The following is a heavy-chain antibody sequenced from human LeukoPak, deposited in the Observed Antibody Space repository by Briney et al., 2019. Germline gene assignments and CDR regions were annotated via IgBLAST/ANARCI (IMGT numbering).Heavy chain of an antibody. J-gene: IGHJ4*02. CDR3: AKSASEKGQLARYYFDY. D-gene: IGHD6-13*01. Sequence: GGSLRLSCAASGFTFSSYAMSWVRQAPGKGLEWVSAISGSGGSTYYADSVKGRFTISRDNSKNTLYLQMNSLRAEDTAVYYCAKSASEKGQLARYYFDYWGQGTLVTVSS. CDR2: ISGSGGST. CDR1: GFTFSSYA. V-gene: IGHV3-23*01.